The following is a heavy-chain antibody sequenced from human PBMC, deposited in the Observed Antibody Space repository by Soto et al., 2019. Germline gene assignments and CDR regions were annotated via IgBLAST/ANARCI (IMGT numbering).Heavy chain of an antibody. CDR1: GFTFSSFG. D-gene: IGHD3-3*01. Sequence: QVQVVESGGGVVQPGRSLRLSCAASGFTFSSFGMHWVRQAPGKGLEWVSLIWYDGSKKSYGDSVKGRFTISRDNSRNTVYMQMNSLRADDTAVYYCARDASYYCLGSGYYPSRYGMDVWGQGTTVTVSS. V-gene: IGHV3-33*01. CDR2: IWYDGSKK. CDR3: ARDASYYCLGSGYYPSRYGMDV. J-gene: IGHJ6*02.